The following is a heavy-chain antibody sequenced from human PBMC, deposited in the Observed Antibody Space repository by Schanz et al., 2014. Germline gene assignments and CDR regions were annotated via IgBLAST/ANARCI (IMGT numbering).Heavy chain of an antibody. V-gene: IGHV1-18*01. CDR2: ISAYNGHT. CDR3: ARGIPYCSSTSCSGLDAYDV. J-gene: IGHJ4*02. D-gene: IGHD2-2*01. CDR1: GYSFTDYA. Sequence: QGQLVQSGVEVKRPGASVRVSCKASGYSFTDYAIHWVRQAPGQGLEWMGWISAYNGHTTYAQKFQGRVTMTTDTSTSTAYMELRNVRYDDTAMYYCARGIPYCSSTSCSGLDAYDVWGQGTLVTVSS.